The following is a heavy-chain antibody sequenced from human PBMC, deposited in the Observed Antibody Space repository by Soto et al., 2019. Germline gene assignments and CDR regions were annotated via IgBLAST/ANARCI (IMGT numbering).Heavy chain of an antibody. CDR3: ARQPPGGDDSFDV. J-gene: IGHJ3*01. D-gene: IGHD3-16*01. CDR2: FYYSGTN. CDR1: GGSISNYY. V-gene: IGHV4-59*08. Sequence: QVQLQESGPGLVKPLETLSLACAVSGGSISNYYWSWIRQTPGKRLEWIGYFYYSGTNKYNPSLNSRVTISEAPSKNQFSLELTSVTAADTAVYYCARQPPGGDDSFDVWGQGTMVTVSS.